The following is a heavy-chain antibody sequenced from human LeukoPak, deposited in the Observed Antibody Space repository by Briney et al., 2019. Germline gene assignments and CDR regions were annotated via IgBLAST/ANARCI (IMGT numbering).Heavy chain of an antibody. Sequence: PSETLSLTCTVSGGSFSSGGYYWSWLRQPPGKGLEWIVYVYYSGNTNYNPSLKSRVTISVDTSKNQFSLKLSSVTAADTAVYYCARDYYDSSGYYDYWGQGALVTVSS. D-gene: IGHD3-22*01. CDR1: GGSFSSGGYY. CDR3: ARDYYDSSGYYDY. V-gene: IGHV4-61*08. J-gene: IGHJ4*02. CDR2: VYYSGNT.